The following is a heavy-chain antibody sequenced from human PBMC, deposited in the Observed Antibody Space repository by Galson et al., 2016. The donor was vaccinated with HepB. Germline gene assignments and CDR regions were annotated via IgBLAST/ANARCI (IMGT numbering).Heavy chain of an antibody. CDR1: GASVSNNNG. Sequence: SETLSLTCAVSGASVSNNNGWSWVCQPPGKGLEWIGEIYHNGRANYNPSLKSRASISLDKSKNQFSLRLSSVTAADTAVYYCARDLRWKEPRCGMDVWGQGTTVAVSS. J-gene: IGHJ6*02. V-gene: IGHV4-4*02. CDR3: ARDLRWKEPRCGMDV. D-gene: IGHD1-1*01. CDR2: IYHNGRA.